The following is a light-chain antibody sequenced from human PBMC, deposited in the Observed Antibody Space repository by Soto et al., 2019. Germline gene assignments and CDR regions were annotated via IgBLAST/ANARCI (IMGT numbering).Light chain of an antibody. V-gene: IGKV3-15*01. J-gene: IGKJ1*01. Sequence: RMMTQSPATLSVSLGERATLSCRASQSLISSLAWYQQKPGQAPRLLIYDASTRATGIPARFSGSGSGTDFTLTISSLQPDDFATYYCQQYNSYSWTFAQGTKV. CDR1: QSLISS. CDR2: DAS. CDR3: QQYNSYSWT.